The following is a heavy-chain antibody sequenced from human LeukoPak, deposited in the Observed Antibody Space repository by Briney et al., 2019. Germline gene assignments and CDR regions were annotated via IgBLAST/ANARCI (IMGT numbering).Heavy chain of an antibody. CDR1: GFSFSGYW. CDR3: ARAKIDY. Sequence: GGSLRFSCSASGFSFSGYWRTWVRQAPGTGLEWVANINEDGSEAYYVGSVRGRFTISRDNAKNSLFLHMNSLRVEDTAVYYCARAKIDYWGQGTLVTVSS. J-gene: IGHJ4*02. CDR2: INEDGSEA. V-gene: IGHV3-7*01.